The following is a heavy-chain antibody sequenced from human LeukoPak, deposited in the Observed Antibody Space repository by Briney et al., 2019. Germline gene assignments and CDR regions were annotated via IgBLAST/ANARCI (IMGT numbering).Heavy chain of an antibody. CDR3: AKGYNGFCFDY. Sequence: GGSLRLSCAASGFTFSTYTMTWVRQAPGKGLEWVSSINTRSTYIYYTDSVKGRFTISRDNAKNSLYLQMNSLRAEDTAVYYCAKGYNGFCFDYWGQGTLVTVSS. CDR2: INTRSTYI. V-gene: IGHV3-21*04. J-gene: IGHJ4*02. D-gene: IGHD5-24*01. CDR1: GFTFSTYT.